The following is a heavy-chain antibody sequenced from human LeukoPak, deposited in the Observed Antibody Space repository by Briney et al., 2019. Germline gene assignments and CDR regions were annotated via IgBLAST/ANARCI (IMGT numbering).Heavy chain of an antibody. CDR3: AARYSSSLLVY. V-gene: IGHV3-30*01. CDR1: GFTFSSHA. CDR2: ISYDGGTI. Sequence: GGSLRLSCAASGFTFSSHAMHWIRQAPGKGLEWVAVISYDGGTIYYADSVKGRFTISRDNSKNTLYLQMNSLRAEDTAVYYCAARYSSSLLVYWGQGTLVTVSS. D-gene: IGHD6-6*01. J-gene: IGHJ4*02.